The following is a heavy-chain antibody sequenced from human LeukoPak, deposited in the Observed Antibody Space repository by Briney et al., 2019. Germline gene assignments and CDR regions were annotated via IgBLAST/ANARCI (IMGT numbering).Heavy chain of an antibody. V-gene: IGHV1-18*01. D-gene: IGHD3-3*01. CDR2: ISAYNGNT. CDR3: ARDRGPYDFWSGLDY. CDR1: GYTVTSYG. J-gene: IGHJ4*02. Sequence: GASVKVSCKASGYTVTSYGISWVRQALGQGLEWMGWISAYNGNTNYAQKLQGRVTMTTDTSTSTAYMELRSLRSDDTAVYYCARDRGPYDFWSGLDYWGQGTLVTVSS.